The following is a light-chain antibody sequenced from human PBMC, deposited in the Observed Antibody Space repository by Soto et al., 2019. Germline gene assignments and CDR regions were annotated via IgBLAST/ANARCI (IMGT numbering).Light chain of an antibody. CDR2: EVS. V-gene: IGLV2-14*01. Sequence: QSALTQPDSVSGSPGQSVTIFCTGTSXDVGAYKYVSWYQQHPGKAPKLMIYEVSNRPSGVSNRFSGSKSGNTASLTISGLQADDEADYYCNSYAGDIIRFVFGTGTKVTVL. CDR3: NSYAGDIIRFV. J-gene: IGLJ1*01. CDR1: SXDVGAYKY.